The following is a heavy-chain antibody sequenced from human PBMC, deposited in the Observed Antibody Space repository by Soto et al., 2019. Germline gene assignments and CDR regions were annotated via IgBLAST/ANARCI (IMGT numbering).Heavy chain of an antibody. Sequence: GGSLRLSCAASGFTFSSYDMHWVRQATGKGLEWVSAIGTAGDTYYPGSVKGRFTISRENAKNSLYLQMNSLRAGDTAVYYCARGRGYDREYGDLDYWGQGTLVTGSS. CDR3: ARGRGYDREYGDLDY. J-gene: IGHJ4*02. V-gene: IGHV3-13*01. CDR1: GFTFSSYD. D-gene: IGHD5-12*01. CDR2: IGTAGDT.